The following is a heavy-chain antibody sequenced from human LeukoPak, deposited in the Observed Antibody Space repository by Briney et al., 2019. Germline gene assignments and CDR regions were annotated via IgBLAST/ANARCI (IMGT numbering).Heavy chain of an antibody. CDR1: GGSFSGYY. J-gene: IGHJ4*02. V-gene: IGHV4-34*01. CDR2: INHSGST. Sequence: SETLSLTCAVYGGSFSGYYWSWIRRPPGKGLEWIGEINHSGSTNYNPSLKSRVTISVDTSKNQFSLKLSSVTAADTAVYYCARGHNYYVSSGYYYWGQGTLVTVSS. CDR3: ARGHNYYVSSGYYY. D-gene: IGHD3-22*01.